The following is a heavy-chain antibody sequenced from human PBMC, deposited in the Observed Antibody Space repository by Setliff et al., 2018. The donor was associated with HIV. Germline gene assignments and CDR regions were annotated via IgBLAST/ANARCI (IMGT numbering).Heavy chain of an antibody. CDR2: IYYSGSS. D-gene: IGHD6-19*01. CDR3: ARGYPGIAVAGLTYYYYYYMDA. Sequence: SETLSLTCTVSGGSISTYYWSWIRQPPGKGLEWIGYIYYSGSSNHNPSLKSRVTISVDTSKNQFSLKLSSVTAADTAVYYCARGYPGIAVAGLTYYYYYYMDAWGKGTTVTVSS. V-gene: IGHV4-59*01. CDR1: GGSISTYY. J-gene: IGHJ6*03.